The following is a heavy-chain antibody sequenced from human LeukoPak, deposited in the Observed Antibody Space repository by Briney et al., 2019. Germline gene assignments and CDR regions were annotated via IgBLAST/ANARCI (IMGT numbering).Heavy chain of an antibody. CDR3: ASSGYYYARPGH. J-gene: IGHJ1*01. D-gene: IGHD3-10*01. V-gene: IGHV4-34*01. CDR2: INHSGST. Sequence: SETLSLTCAVYGGSFSGYYWSWIRQPPGKGLGWIGEINHSGSTNYNPSLKSRVTISVDTSKNQFSLKLSSVTAADTAVYYCASSGYYYARPGHWGQGTLVTVSS. CDR1: GGSFSGYY.